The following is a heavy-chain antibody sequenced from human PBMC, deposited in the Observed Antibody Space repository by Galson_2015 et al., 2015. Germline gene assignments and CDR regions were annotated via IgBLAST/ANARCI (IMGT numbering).Heavy chain of an antibody. J-gene: IGHJ3*02. CDR2: IYHSGST. D-gene: IGHD6-19*01. CDR1: GGSISSSNW. Sequence: ETLSLTCAVSGGSISSSNWWSWVRQPPGKGLEWIGEIYHSGSTNYNPSLKGRVTISVDKSKNQFSLKLSSVTAADTAVYYCARDVPYSSGWPRAAFDIWGQGTMVTVSS. V-gene: IGHV4-4*02. CDR3: ARDVPYSSGWPRAAFDI.